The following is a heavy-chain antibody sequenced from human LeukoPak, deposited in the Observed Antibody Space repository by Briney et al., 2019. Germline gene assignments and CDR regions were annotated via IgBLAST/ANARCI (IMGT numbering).Heavy chain of an antibody. CDR3: ARVIYDYAREAYYYYYMDV. Sequence: SETLSLTCTVSAGSISSYYWSWIRQPPGKGLEWIGYIYYSGSTNYNPSLKSRVTISVDTSKNQFSLKLSSVTAADTAVYYCARVIYDYAREAYYYYYMDVWGKGTTVTISS. CDR1: AGSISSYY. V-gene: IGHV4-59*01. D-gene: IGHD3-16*01. J-gene: IGHJ6*03. CDR2: IYYSGST.